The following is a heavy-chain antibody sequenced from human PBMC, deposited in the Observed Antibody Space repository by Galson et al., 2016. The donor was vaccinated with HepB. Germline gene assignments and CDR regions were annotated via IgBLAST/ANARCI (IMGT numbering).Heavy chain of an antibody. CDR3: VAGAGWLPDY. Sequence: SLRLSCAVSGLTFNIQYMSWVRRAPGKGLEWVANIEKDGSEENYVDSVKGRFTIPRDNAKNSAYLQMNNVRAEDTAIYYCVAGAGWLPDYWGQGTLVSVSS. V-gene: IGHV3-7*03. J-gene: IGHJ4*02. CDR1: GLTFNIQY. CDR2: IEKDGSEE. D-gene: IGHD6-19*01.